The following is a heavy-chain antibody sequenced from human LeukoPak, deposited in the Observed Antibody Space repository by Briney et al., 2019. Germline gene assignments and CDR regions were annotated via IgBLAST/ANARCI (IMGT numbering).Heavy chain of an antibody. CDR3: AKEGCSSTSCYVGDY. CDR1: GFTFSSHA. V-gene: IGHV3-23*01. J-gene: IGHJ4*02. CDR2: ISGCGCST. D-gene: IGHD2-2*01. Sequence: GGSLRLSCSASGFTFSSHAMSWVRQAPGKGLEWVSAISGCGCSTYYADSVKGRFTISRDNSKNTLYLQMNSLRAEDTAVYYCAKEGCSSTSCYVGDYWGQGTLVTVSS.